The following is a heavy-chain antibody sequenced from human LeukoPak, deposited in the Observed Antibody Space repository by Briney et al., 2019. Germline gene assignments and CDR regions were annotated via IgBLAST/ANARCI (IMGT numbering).Heavy chain of an antibody. V-gene: IGHV1-69*06. D-gene: IGHD6-19*01. CDR3: AREPGIAVAGGSDY. CDR1: GGTFSSYA. Sequence: ASVKVSCKASGGTFSSYAISWVRQAPGQGLEWMGGIIPIFGTANYAQKFQGRVTMTEDTSTDTAYMELSSLRSEDTAVYYCAREPGIAVAGGSDYWGQGALVTVSS. CDR2: IIPIFGTA. J-gene: IGHJ4*02.